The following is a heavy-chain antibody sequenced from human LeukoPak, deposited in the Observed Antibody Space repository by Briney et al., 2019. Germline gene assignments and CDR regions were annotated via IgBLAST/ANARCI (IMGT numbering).Heavy chain of an antibody. Sequence: NSSETLSLTCTVSGGSISSYYWSWIRQPPGKGLEWIGYIYYSGSTNYNPSLKSRVTISVDTSKNQFSLKLSSVTAADTAVYYCARDHVFRSPDWYYYMDVWGKGTTVTVSS. CDR2: IYYSGST. CDR3: ARDHVFRSPDWYYYMDV. D-gene: IGHD3-9*01. J-gene: IGHJ6*03. CDR1: GGSISSYY. V-gene: IGHV4-59*01.